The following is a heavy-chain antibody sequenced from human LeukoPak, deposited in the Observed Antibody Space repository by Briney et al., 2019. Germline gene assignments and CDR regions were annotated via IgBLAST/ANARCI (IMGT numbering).Heavy chain of an antibody. Sequence: ASVKVSCMASGYTFTSYYMHWVRQAPGQGLEWMGIINPSGGSTSYAQKFQGRVTVTRDASTSTVYMELSSLRSEDTAVYYCARDLQTLYYFDYWGQGTLVTVSS. D-gene: IGHD4-11*01. CDR2: INPSGGST. CDR3: ARDLQTLYYFDY. J-gene: IGHJ4*02. CDR1: GYTFTSYY. V-gene: IGHV1-46*01.